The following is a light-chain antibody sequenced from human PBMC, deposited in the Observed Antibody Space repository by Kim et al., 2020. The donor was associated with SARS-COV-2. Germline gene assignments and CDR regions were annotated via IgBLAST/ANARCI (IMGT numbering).Light chain of an antibody. CDR1: QSISTD. J-gene: IGKJ4*01. V-gene: IGKV3-15*01. Sequence: ESPGERVTLSWRASQSISTDLAWYQQKPGQAPRLLLYGASTRATDIPARFSGSGSGTEFSLTISSLQSEDFAVYYCQQYNNWPLTFGGGTKVDIK. CDR3: QQYNNWPLT. CDR2: GAS.